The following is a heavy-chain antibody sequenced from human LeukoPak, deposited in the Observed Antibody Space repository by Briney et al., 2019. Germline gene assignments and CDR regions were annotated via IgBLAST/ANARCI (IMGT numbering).Heavy chain of an antibody. CDR3: ARDPYDSSGSFFDD. D-gene: IGHD3-22*01. CDR2: IYSGGST. V-gene: IGHV3-53*01. J-gene: IGHJ4*02. CDR1: GFTVSSNY. Sequence: GVSLTLSCAASGFTVSSNYMSWVRQAPGKGLEWVSVIYSGGSTYYADSVKGRFSISRDNSTNPLYRQVNSLRAEDPAVYYCARDPYDSSGSFFDDWGQGNLVTVSS.